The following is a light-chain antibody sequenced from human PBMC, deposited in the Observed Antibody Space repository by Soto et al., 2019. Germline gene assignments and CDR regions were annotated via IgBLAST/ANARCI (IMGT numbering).Light chain of an antibody. Sequence: DIQMTQSPSSLSASVGDRVTITCQASHDITSYLNWYQHKPGKAPKLLIYDASILEAGVPSRFSGSGSGTDFTFTITSLHPEDVATYYCQKCDYLPIFGHGTTVDFK. CDR1: HDITSY. CDR2: DAS. CDR3: QKCDYLPI. J-gene: IGKJ3*01. V-gene: IGKV1-33*01.